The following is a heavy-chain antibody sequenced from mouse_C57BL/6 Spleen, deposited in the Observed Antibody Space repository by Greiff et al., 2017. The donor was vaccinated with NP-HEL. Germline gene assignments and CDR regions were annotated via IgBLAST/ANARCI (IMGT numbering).Heavy chain of an antibody. Sequence: VKLQESGAELVRPGASVKLSCKASGYTFTDYYINWVKQRPGQGLEWIARIYPGSGNTYYSEKFKGKATLTAEKSSSTAYMQLSSLTSEDSAVYFCASDYYGSSYWFAYWGQGTLVTVSA. CDR2: IYPGSGNT. CDR1: GYTFTDYY. J-gene: IGHJ3*01. V-gene: IGHV1-76*01. CDR3: ASDYYGSSYWFAY. D-gene: IGHD1-1*01.